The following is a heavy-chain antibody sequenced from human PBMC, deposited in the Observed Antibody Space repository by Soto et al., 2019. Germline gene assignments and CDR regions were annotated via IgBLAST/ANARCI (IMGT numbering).Heavy chain of an antibody. V-gene: IGHV4-4*02. CDR3: ASADDSRLVYYYYGMDV. D-gene: IGHD2-15*01. CDR1: GGSSSSSNW. Sequence: SETLSLTCAVSGGSSSSSNWWSWVRHPPWKGLEWIGESYHSGSTNYNPSLKSPVTIPVDTSQNQFSLSLSSVTAADTAVYYCASADDSRLVYYYYGMDVCGQGTTGTVSS. CDR2: SYHSGST. J-gene: IGHJ6*02.